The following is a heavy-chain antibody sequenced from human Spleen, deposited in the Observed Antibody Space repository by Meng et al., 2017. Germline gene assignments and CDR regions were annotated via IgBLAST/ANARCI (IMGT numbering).Heavy chain of an antibody. V-gene: IGHV4-4*02. Sequence: VQLKGAATGLGKPAGTRSRTCAVSGGSISSSNWWSWVRQPPGKGLEWIGEIYHSGSTNYNPSLKSRVTISVDKSKNQFSLKLSSVTAADTAVYYCARDGGDCSGGSCWGQGTLVTVSS. D-gene: IGHD2-15*01. CDR2: IYHSGST. CDR1: GGSISSSNW. CDR3: ARDGGDCSGGSC. J-gene: IGHJ4*02.